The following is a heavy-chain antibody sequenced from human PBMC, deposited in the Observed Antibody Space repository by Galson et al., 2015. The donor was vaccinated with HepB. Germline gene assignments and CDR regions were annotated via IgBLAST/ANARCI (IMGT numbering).Heavy chain of an antibody. D-gene: IGHD5-18*01. V-gene: IGHV3-49*03. CDR1: GFTFGDYA. CDR2: IGSKAYGGTT. J-gene: IGHJ4*02. CDR3: TRSPGYTYGYADY. Sequence: SLRLSCATSGFTFGDYAMSWFRQAPGKGLEWVGFIGSKAYGGTTEYAASVKGRFTISRDDSKSIGYLQMNSLKTEDTAVYYCTRSPGYTYGYADYWGQGTLVTVSS.